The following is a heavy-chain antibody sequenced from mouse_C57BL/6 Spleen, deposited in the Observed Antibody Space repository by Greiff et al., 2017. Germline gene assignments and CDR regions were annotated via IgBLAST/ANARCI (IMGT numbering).Heavy chain of an antibody. D-gene: IGHD2-5*01. J-gene: IGHJ2*01. CDR3: TRVGTYYSNYYFDY. Sequence: EVHLVESGEGLVKPGGSLKLSCAASGFTFSSYAMSWVRQTPEKRLEWVAYISSGGDYIYYADTVKGRFTISRDNARNTLYLQMSSLKSEDTAMYYCTRVGTYYSNYYFDYWGQGTTLTVSS. CDR2: ISSGGDYI. CDR1: GFTFSSYA. V-gene: IGHV5-9-1*02.